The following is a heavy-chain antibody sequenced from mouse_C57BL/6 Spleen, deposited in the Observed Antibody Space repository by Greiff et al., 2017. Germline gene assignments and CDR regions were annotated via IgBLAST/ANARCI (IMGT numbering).Heavy chain of an antibody. V-gene: IGHV2-6-1*01. CDR2: IWSDGST. CDR3: ARQVYYYGSSYGAMDY. D-gene: IGHD1-1*01. CDR1: GFSLTSYG. J-gene: IGHJ4*01. Sequence: VQLQESGPGLVAPSQSLSITCTVSGFSLTSYGVHWVRQPPGKGLEWLVVIWSDGSTTYNSALKSRLSISKDNSKSQVFLKMNSLQTDDTAMYYCARQVYYYGSSYGAMDYWGQGTSVTVSS.